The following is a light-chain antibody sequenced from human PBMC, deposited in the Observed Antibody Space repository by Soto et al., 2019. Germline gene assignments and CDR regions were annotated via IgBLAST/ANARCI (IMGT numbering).Light chain of an antibody. CDR1: TSDVGGYNF. CDR2: EVS. V-gene: IGLV2-14*01. Sequence: QSALTQPASVSGSPGQSITISCTGTTSDVGGYNFVSWYQLHPGKAPKLMIFEVSNRPSGVSNRFSGSKSGNTASLTISGLQAEDEADYYCSSYTSSGHRVFGTGTQVTVL. CDR3: SSYTSSGHRV. J-gene: IGLJ1*01.